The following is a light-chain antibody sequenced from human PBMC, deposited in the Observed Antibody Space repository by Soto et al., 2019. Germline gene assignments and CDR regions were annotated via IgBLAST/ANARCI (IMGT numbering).Light chain of an antibody. CDR2: EVC. CDR3: MQSIQLPLT. Sequence: DTVITQTTPSLTVSPGLPASISCKSSQSLLHSDGKTYLYMYLQKPGQPPQLMIYEVCNRVFGVPDRFSGSGSGTDFTLKISRVEAEGVGVYYCMQSIQLPLTLGGGTKVYIK. V-gene: IGKV2D-29*01. J-gene: IGKJ4*02. CDR1: QSLLHSDGKTY.